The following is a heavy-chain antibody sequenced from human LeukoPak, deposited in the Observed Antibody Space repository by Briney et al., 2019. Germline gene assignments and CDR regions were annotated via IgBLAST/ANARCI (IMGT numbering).Heavy chain of an antibody. Sequence: SETLSLSCAVYGGSFSGYYWSWIRQPPGKGLEWVGEINHSGSTNYNPSLKSRVTISVDTSKNQFSLKLSSVTAADTAVYYCARASRGTFGYMDVWGKGTTVTVSS. CDR2: INHSGST. CDR1: GGSFSGYY. V-gene: IGHV4-34*01. J-gene: IGHJ6*03. CDR3: ARASRGTFGYMDV. D-gene: IGHD2-2*01.